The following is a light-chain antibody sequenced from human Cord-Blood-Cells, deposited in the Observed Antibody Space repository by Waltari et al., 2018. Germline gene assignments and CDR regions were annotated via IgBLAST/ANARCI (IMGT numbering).Light chain of an antibody. Sequence: QSALTQPASVSGSPGQSITIPCTGTSSHVGGYNYVSWYQQHPGKAPKLMIYDVSKRPSGVSNRFSGSKSGNTASVTISGLQAEDEADYYCSSYTSSSTLVFGGGTKLTVL. CDR1: SSHVGGYNY. CDR2: DVS. V-gene: IGLV2-14*01. J-gene: IGLJ3*02. CDR3: SSYTSSSTLV.